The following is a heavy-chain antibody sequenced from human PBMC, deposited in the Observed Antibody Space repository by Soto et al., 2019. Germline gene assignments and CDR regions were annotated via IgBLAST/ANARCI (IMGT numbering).Heavy chain of an antibody. CDR1: GFTFSNFE. J-gene: IGHJ6*02. CDR3: ARAECSTPNCLSAYYSYGLDV. D-gene: IGHD2-2*01. CDR2: INTAGSTK. V-gene: IGHV3-48*03. Sequence: PGGSLRLSCAASGFTFSNFEMHWVRQAPGKGLEWVSYINTAGSTKYYAESVKGRFTISRDNARNSLFLQMNSLRAEDTAVYYCARAECSTPNCLSAYYSYGLDVWAQGTTVTVSS.